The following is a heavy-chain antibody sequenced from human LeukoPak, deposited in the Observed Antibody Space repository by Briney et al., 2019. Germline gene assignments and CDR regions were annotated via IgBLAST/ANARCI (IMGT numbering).Heavy chain of an antibody. V-gene: IGHV3-48*03. CDR1: GFTFSSYE. CDR3: ARSVEMATVYYFDY. D-gene: IGHD5-24*01. J-gene: IGHJ4*02. Sequence: GGSLRLSCAASGFTFSSYEMNWVRQAPGKGLEWVSYISSSGSTIYYADSVKGRFTISRDNAKNSLYLQMNSLRAEDMAAYYCARSVEMATVYYFDYWGQGTLVTVSS. CDR2: ISSSGSTI.